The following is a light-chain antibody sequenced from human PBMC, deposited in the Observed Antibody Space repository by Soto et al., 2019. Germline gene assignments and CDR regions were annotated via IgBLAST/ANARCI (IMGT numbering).Light chain of an antibody. CDR3: CSYTDSSTFYV. CDR2: EVS. CDR1: SSDVGNYNL. J-gene: IGLJ1*01. V-gene: IGLV2-23*02. Sequence: QSALTQPASVSGSPGQSITISCTGTSSDVGNYNLVSWYQQYPGKAPKVMIYEVSKRPSGVSNRFSGSKSGNTASLTISGLQADDEADYYCCSYTDSSTFYVFGTGTKLTVL.